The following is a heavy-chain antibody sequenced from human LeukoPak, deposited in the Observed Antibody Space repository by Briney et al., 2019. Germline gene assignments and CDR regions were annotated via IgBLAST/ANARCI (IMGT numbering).Heavy chain of an antibody. CDR3: ARDSYGLYGDYGYNWFDP. Sequence: GASVKVSCKASGYTFTSYGISWVRQAPGQGLEWMGWISAYNGNTNYAQKLQGRVTMTTDTSTSTAYMELRSLRSDDTAVYYCARDSYGLYGDYGYNWFDPWGQGTLVTVSS. CDR1: GYTFTSYG. V-gene: IGHV1-18*01. CDR2: ISAYNGNT. J-gene: IGHJ5*02. D-gene: IGHD4-17*01.